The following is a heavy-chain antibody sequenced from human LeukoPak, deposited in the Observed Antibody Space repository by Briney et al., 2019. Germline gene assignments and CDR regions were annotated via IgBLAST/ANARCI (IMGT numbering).Heavy chain of an antibody. V-gene: IGHV4-39*01. CDR1: GGSISSSIYY. D-gene: IGHD3-22*01. CDR3: ASRRFYESTGYYDY. CDR2: LYYSGTT. Sequence: SETLSLTCTVSGGSISSSIYYWGWIRQPPGKGLDWIGSLYYSGTTYYNPSLKSRVTISADTSKNQFSLKLTSVTAADTAVYYCASRRFYESTGYYDYWGQGTLVTVSS. J-gene: IGHJ4*02.